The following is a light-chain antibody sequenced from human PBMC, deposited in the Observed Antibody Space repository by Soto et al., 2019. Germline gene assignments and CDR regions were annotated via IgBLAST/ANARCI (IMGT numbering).Light chain of an antibody. CDR1: QSISTNY. CDR3: QQYGRT. V-gene: IGKV3-20*01. CDR2: AAS. J-gene: IGKJ5*01. Sequence: EVVLTQSPGTLSLSPGERATLSCRASQSISTNYLAWYQQKPGQAPKLLIYAASSRLTGIPDSFSGSGSGTDFTLTISRLEPEDFALYYCQQYGRTFGQGTRLDIK.